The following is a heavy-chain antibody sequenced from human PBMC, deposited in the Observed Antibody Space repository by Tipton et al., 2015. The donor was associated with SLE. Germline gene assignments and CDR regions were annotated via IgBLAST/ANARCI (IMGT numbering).Heavy chain of an antibody. CDR2: IYYSVST. Sequence: TLSLTCTVSGGPISSYYWSWIRQPPGKGLEWIGYIYYSVSTYYNPSLKSRVTISVDTSKNQFSLKLSSVTAADTAVYYCARGGNDSSGYYSHWGQGTLVTVSS. CDR1: GGPISSYY. J-gene: IGHJ4*02. V-gene: IGHV4-59*08. D-gene: IGHD3-22*01. CDR3: ARGGNDSSGYYSH.